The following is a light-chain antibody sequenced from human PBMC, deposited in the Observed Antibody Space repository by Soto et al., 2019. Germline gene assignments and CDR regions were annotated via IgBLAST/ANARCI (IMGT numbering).Light chain of an antibody. J-gene: IGKJ4*01. V-gene: IGKV1-9*01. CDR1: QGITSY. CDR2: GAS. CDR3: QHLNSYPVT. Sequence: DIQITQSPSSLSASVGDRVTITCRASQGITSYLAWYQQQQGKAPNILIYGASTLQSGVPSRFRGSGSGTECTLTISRLQPEDFATYYCQHLNSYPVTFGGGTKVDIK.